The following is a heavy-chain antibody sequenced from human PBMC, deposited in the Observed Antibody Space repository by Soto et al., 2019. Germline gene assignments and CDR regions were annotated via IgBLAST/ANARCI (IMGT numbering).Heavy chain of an antibody. V-gene: IGHV4-59*01. D-gene: IGHD2-21*02. CDR1: GGSLTNYF. Sequence: QVQLQESGPGLVEPSETLSLTCTVSGGSLTNYFWTWIRQSPGKGLEWIAYIRYSGKTDYNPSLKSRVTISLDTPKNQFSLKLTSVTAADTAMYYCARFQYMVVTPFDLWGQGTMVIVSS. CDR3: ARFQYMVVTPFDL. J-gene: IGHJ3*01. CDR2: IRYSGKT.